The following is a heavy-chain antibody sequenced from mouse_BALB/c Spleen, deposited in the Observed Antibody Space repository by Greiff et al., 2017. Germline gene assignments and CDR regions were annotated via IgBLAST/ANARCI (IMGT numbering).Heavy chain of an antibody. D-gene: IGHD2-10*01. J-gene: IGHJ3*01. Sequence: VQLQESGAELVRPGSSVKISCKASGYAFSSYWMNWVKQRPGQGLEWIGQIYPGDGDTNYNGKFKGKATLTADKSSSTAYMQLSSLTSEDSAVYFCARTYYGNYGAYWAKGLWSLSLQ. V-gene: IGHV1-80*01. CDR2: IYPGDGDT. CDR3: ARTYYGNYGAY. CDR1: GYAFSSYW.